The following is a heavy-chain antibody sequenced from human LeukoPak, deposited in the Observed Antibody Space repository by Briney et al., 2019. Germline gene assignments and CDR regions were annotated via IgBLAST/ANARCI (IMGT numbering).Heavy chain of an antibody. Sequence: GGSLRLSCAASGFTFSTYAMNWVRQAPGKGLEWVSGISGSGDNTYYTDSVKGRFTISRDNSKDTLYLQMNSLRAEDTAVYYCAKERSSGVYRLFDYWGQGTLVPVSS. CDR3: AKERSSGVYRLFDY. V-gene: IGHV3-23*01. D-gene: IGHD3-22*01. J-gene: IGHJ4*02. CDR1: GFTFSTYA. CDR2: ISGSGDNT.